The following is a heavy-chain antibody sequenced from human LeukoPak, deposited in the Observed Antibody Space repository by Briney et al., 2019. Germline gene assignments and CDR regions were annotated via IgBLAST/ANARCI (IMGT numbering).Heavy chain of an antibody. CDR3: ARRLRWYQPNVSIVWYFDL. Sequence: SETLSLTCTVSGGSISSYYWSWIRQPPGKGLEWIGYIYYSGSTNYNPSLKSRVTISVDTSKNQFSLKLSSVTAADTAVYYCARRLRWYQPNVSIVWYFDLWGRGTLVTVSS. CDR1: GGSISSYY. J-gene: IGHJ2*01. D-gene: IGHD4-23*01. V-gene: IGHV4-59*12. CDR2: IYYSGST.